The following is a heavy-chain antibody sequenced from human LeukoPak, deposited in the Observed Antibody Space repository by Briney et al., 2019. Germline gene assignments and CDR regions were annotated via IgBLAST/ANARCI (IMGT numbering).Heavy chain of an antibody. CDR2: INHSGST. J-gene: IGHJ4*02. CDR1: GGSFSGYY. Sequence: SETLSLTCAVYGGSFSGYYWSWIRQPPGKGLEWIGEINHSGSTNYNPSLKSRVTISVDTSKNQFSLKLSSVTAADTAVYCCARDRYCSGGSCPNFDYWGQGTLVTVSS. D-gene: IGHD2-15*01. V-gene: IGHV4-34*01. CDR3: ARDRYCSGGSCPNFDY.